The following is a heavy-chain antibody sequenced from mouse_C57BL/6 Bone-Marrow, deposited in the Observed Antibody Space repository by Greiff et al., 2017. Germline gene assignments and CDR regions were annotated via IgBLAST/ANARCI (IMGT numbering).Heavy chain of an antibody. V-gene: IGHV1-9*01. CDR3: ARSWGLYSNFYYFDY. J-gene: IGHJ2*01. CDR1: GYTFTGYW. D-gene: IGHD2-5*01. Sequence: QVQLTQSGAELMKPGASVKLSCKATGYTFTGYWIEWVKQRPGHGLEWIGEILPGSGSTNYNEKFKGKATFTADTSSTTAYMHLSSLTTEDSAIYYCARSWGLYSNFYYFDYWGQGTTLTVSS. CDR2: ILPGSGST.